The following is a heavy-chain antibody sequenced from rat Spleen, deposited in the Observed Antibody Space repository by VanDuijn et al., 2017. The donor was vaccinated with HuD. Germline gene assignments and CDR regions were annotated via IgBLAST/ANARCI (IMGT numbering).Heavy chain of an antibody. V-gene: IGHV2-32*01. CDR1: GFTFSDYN. Sequence: VQLVESDGGLVQPGRSLKLSCAASGFTFSDYNMAWVRQAPGKGLEWIGVMWSDGDTSYNSGLKSRLNISRDTSKSQVLLQMSSLQTEDTATYYCARADIAAISTDGIWGQGVMVTVSS. J-gene: IGHJ2*01. CDR2: MWSDGDT. CDR3: ARADIAAISTDGI. D-gene: IGHD1-2*01.